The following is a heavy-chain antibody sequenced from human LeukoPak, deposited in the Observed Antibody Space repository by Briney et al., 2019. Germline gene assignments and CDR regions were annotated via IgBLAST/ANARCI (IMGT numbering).Heavy chain of an antibody. D-gene: IGHD3-9*01. J-gene: IGHJ6*02. Sequence: GRSLRLSCAAFGFTFSGYGMHWVRQAPGKGLEWVAVISYDGSNKYYADSVKGRFTISRDNSKNTLYLQMNSLGAEDTAVYYCAKDSTKLRYFDWLPPLYGMDVWGQGTTVTVSS. CDR2: ISYDGSNK. V-gene: IGHV3-30*18. CDR3: AKDSTKLRYFDWLPPLYGMDV. CDR1: GFTFSGYG.